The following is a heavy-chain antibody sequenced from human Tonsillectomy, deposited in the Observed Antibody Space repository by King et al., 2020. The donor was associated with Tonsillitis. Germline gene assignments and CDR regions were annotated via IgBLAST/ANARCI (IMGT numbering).Heavy chain of an antibody. CDR2: IYSGGDT. V-gene: IGHV3-53*01. J-gene: IGHJ4*02. CDR3: ARVAVYTRVYDY. D-gene: IGHD6-19*01. CDR1: GFTVSSNY. Sequence: VQLVESGGGLIQPGGSLRLSCAASGFTVSSNYMSWVRQAPGQGLEWVSVIYSGGDTYYADSVKGRFTISRDNSNNTLYLQMNSLRADDTAVYFCARVAVYTRVYDYWGQGTLVTVSS.